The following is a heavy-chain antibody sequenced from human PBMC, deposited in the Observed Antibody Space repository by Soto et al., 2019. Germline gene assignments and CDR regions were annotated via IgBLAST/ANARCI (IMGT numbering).Heavy chain of an antibody. CDR2: IVVGSGNT. J-gene: IGHJ6*02. D-gene: IGHD3-3*01. Sequence: SVKVSCKXSGFTFTSSAVQWVRQARGQRLEWIGWIVVGSGNTNYAQKFQERVTITRDMSTSTAYMELSSLRSEDTAVYYCARYYDFWSGYRSRNYYYYGMDVWGQGTTVTVSS. CDR3: ARYYDFWSGYRSRNYYYYGMDV. CDR1: GFTFTSSA. V-gene: IGHV1-58*01.